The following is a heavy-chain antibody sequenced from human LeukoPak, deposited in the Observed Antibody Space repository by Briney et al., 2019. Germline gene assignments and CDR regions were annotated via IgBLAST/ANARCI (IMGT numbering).Heavy chain of an antibody. V-gene: IGHV1-3*01. CDR1: GGTFSSYA. CDR2: INGGNGNT. Sequence: ASVKVSCKASGGTFSSYAISWVRQAPGQRLEWMGWINGGNGNTKYSQKFQGRVTFTRDTSASTAYMELSSLRSEDTAVYYCARHYYGSGFNHFDYWGQGALVTVSS. D-gene: IGHD3-10*01. CDR3: ARHYYGSGFNHFDY. J-gene: IGHJ4*02.